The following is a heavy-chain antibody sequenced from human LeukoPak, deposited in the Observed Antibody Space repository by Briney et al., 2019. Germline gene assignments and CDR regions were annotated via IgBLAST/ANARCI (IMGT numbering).Heavy chain of an antibody. CDR3: AKRSNYYYSSGIASRRPYYFDY. V-gene: IGHV3-23*01. CDR1: GFTFSSYA. D-gene: IGHD3-22*01. Sequence: GGSLRLSCAASGFTFSSYAMSWVRQAPGKGLEWVSAISGIGGRTYYADSVKGRFTISRDNSKNTLYLQMNSLRAEDTAVYYCAKRSNYYYSSGIASRRPYYFDYWGQGTLVTVSS. CDR2: ISGIGGRT. J-gene: IGHJ4*02.